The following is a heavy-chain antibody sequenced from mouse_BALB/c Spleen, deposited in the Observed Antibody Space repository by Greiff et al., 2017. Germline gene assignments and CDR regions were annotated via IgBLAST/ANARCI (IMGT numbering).Heavy chain of an antibody. J-gene: IGHJ2*01. Sequence: QVQLKQSGPELVRPGVSVKISCKGSGYTFTDYAMHWVKQSHAKSLEWIGVISTYSGNTNYNQKFKGKATMTVDKSSSTAYMELARLTSEDSAIYYCARYSPREDYYVYWGQGTTLTVSS. D-gene: IGHD1-1*01. CDR3: ARYSPREDYYVY. V-gene: IGHV1-67*01. CDR2: ISTYSGNT. CDR1: GYTFTDYA.